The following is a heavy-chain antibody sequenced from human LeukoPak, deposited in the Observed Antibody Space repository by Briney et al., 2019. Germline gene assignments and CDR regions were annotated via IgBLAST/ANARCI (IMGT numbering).Heavy chain of an antibody. D-gene: IGHD1-26*01. CDR3: ARGGIVGVNNWFDP. Sequence: GASVKVSCKASGYTFTSYDITWVRQAPGQGLEWLGWISGYNGNTNYAQKLQGRVTMTTDTSTSTAYMELRSLRSDDTAVYYCARGGIVGVNNWFDPWGQGTLVTVSS. CDR1: GYTFTSYD. J-gene: IGHJ5*02. CDR2: ISGYNGNT. V-gene: IGHV1-18*01.